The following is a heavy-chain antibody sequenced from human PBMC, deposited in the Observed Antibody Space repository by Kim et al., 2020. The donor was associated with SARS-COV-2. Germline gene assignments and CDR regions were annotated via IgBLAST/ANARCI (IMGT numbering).Heavy chain of an antibody. Sequence: GGSLRLSCAASGFTFDDYAMHWVRQAPGKGLEWVSGISWNSGSIGYADSVKGRFTISRDNAKNSLYLQMNSLRAEDTALYYCAKERAVAGTFDYWGQGTLVTVSS. CDR2: ISWNSGSI. D-gene: IGHD6-19*01. CDR1: GFTFDDYA. V-gene: IGHV3-9*01. J-gene: IGHJ4*02. CDR3: AKERAVAGTFDY.